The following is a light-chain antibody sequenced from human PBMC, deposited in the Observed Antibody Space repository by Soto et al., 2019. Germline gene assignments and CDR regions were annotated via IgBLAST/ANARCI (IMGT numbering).Light chain of an antibody. J-gene: IGLJ1*01. V-gene: IGLV1-40*01. CDR1: SSNIGAGYD. CDR2: GNS. CDR3: QSYDSSLSAYNYV. Sequence: QAVVTQPPSVSGAPGQRVTISCTGSSSNIGAGYDGHWYQQLPGTAPKLLIYGNSNRPSGVPDRFSGSKSGTSASLAITGLQAEDEADYYCQSYDSSLSAYNYVFGTGTKVTVL.